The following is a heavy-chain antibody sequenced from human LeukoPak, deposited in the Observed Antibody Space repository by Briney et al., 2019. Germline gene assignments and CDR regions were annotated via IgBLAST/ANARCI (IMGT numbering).Heavy chain of an antibody. J-gene: IGHJ4*02. CDR2: TYYRSKWYV. CDR3: ARDLGNTGWHTFDY. D-gene: IGHD6-19*01. CDR1: GDSVSSQNGA. Sequence: SQTLSLTCDVSGDSVSSQNGAWNWVRQSPSRGLEWLGRTYYRSKWYVDYAESMEGRISISQDTSKNQYSLHLNSVTPEDTAVYYCARDLGNTGWHTFDYWSQGTLVTVSS. V-gene: IGHV6-1*01.